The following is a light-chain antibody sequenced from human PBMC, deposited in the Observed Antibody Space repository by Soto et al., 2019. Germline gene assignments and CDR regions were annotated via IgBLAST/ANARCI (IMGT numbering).Light chain of an antibody. CDR2: EVS. V-gene: IGLV2-14*01. J-gene: IGLJ1*01. Sequence: QSALTQPASVSGSPGQSITISCTGTSSDVGGYNYVSWYQQHPGKAPKLMIYEVSNRPSGVSNRFSGSKSGNTASLTISGLQDEDEADYYCISYTSSSTLYVFGTGTKVTVL. CDR3: ISYTSSSTLYV. CDR1: SSDVGGYNY.